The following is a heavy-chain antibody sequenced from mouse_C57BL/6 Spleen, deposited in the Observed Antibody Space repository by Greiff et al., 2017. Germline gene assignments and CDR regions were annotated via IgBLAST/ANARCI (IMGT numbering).Heavy chain of an antibody. CDR1: GFNIKDYY. Sequence: VHVKQSGAELVRPGASVKLSCTASGFNIKDYYMHWVKQRPEQGLEWIGRIDPEDGDTEYAPKFHGKATMTADTSSNTAYLQLSSLTSEDTAVYYCTTGVVANAMDYWGQGTSVTVSS. J-gene: IGHJ4*01. V-gene: IGHV14-1*01. CDR2: IDPEDGDT. D-gene: IGHD1-1*01. CDR3: TTGVVANAMDY.